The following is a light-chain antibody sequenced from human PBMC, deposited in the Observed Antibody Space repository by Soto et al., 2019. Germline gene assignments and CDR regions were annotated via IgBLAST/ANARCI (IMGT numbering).Light chain of an antibody. V-gene: IGKV3-20*01. CDR2: GAS. CDR3: QQYGSSPLT. Sequence: EIVLTQSPGTLSLSPGERSTLSCRASQSVSSSYLAWYPQKPGQATRLLIYGASSRATGIPDRFSGSASGTDFTLTISRLEPEDFAVYYCQQYGSSPLTFGGGTKV. J-gene: IGKJ4*01. CDR1: QSVSSSY.